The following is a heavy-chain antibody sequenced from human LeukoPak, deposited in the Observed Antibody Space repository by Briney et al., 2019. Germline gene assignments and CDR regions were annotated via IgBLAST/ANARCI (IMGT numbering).Heavy chain of an antibody. CDR2: INHSGST. CDR3: ARGRIAVAGPVAIEY. Sequence: SETLSLTCAVYGGSFSGYYWSWIRQPPGKGLEWIGEINHSGSTNYNPSLKSRVTISVDTSKTQFSLKLSSVTAADTAVYYCARGRIAVAGPVAIEYCGQGTLVTASS. J-gene: IGHJ4*02. D-gene: IGHD6-19*01. V-gene: IGHV4-34*01. CDR1: GGSFSGYY.